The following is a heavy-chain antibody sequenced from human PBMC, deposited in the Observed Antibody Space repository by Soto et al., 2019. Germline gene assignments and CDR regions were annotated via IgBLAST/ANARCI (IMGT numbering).Heavy chain of an antibody. D-gene: IGHD3-22*01. J-gene: IGHJ4*02. CDR2: IYYSGST. CDR1: GGSISGGDYY. CDR3: ARGFPPYYYDSSGYYYPENVDPASFDY. V-gene: IGHV4-30-4*01. Sequence: SETLSLTCTVSGGSISGGDYYLVWIRQPPGKGLEWIGYIYYSGSTYYNPSLKSRVTISVDTSKNQFSLKLSSVTAADTAVYYCARGFPPYYYDSSGYYYPENVDPASFDYWGQGTLVTVSS.